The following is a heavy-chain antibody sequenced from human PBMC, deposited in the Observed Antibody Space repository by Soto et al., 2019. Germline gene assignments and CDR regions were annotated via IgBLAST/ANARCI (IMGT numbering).Heavy chain of an antibody. Sequence: QVQLQESGPGLVKPSGTLSLTCAVSGGSISSTNWWSWVRQSPGKGLEWIGEIYHSGNTNYNPSLKSRVTISVDKSKNQFSLKVSSVTAADTALYYCARDRSGWHDAFDIWGQGTMVTVSS. D-gene: IGHD6-19*01. CDR2: IYHSGNT. CDR3: ARDRSGWHDAFDI. V-gene: IGHV4-4*02. J-gene: IGHJ3*02. CDR1: GGSISSTNW.